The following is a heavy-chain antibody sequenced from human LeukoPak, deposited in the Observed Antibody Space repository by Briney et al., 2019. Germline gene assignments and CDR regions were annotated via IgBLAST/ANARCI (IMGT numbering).Heavy chain of an antibody. CDR2: IYYSGST. CDR1: GGSISSGDYY. CDR3: ATLERYCSSTSCYGGIDY. Sequence: PSQTLSLTCTVSGGSISSGDYYWSWIRQPPGKGLECIGYIYYSGSTYYNPSPKSRVTISVDTSKNQFSLKLSSVTAADTAVYYCATLERYCSSTSCYGGIDYWGQGTLVTVSS. D-gene: IGHD2-2*01. V-gene: IGHV4-30-4*01. J-gene: IGHJ4*02.